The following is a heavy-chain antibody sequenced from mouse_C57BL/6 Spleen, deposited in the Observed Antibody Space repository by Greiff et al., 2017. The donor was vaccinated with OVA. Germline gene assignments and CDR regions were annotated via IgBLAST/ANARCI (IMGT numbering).Heavy chain of an antibody. CDR3: ARRGIYDGYYDGYFDY. CDR1: GYSFTGYY. D-gene: IGHD2-3*01. J-gene: IGHJ2*01. CDR2: INPSTGGT. Sequence: EVMLVESGPELVKPGASVKISCKASGYSFTGYYMNWVKQSPEKSLEWIGEINPSTGGTTYNQKFKAKATLTVDKSSSTAYMQLKSLTSEDSAVYYCARRGIYDGYYDGYFDYWGQGTTLTVSS. V-gene: IGHV1-42*01.